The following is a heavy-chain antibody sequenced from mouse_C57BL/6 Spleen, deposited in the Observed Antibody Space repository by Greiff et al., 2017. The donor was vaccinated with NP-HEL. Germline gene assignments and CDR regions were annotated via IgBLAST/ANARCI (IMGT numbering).Heavy chain of an antibody. CDR2: ISDGGSYT. CDR3: ARDGTTVVATGWYAMDY. J-gene: IGHJ4*01. D-gene: IGHD1-1*01. V-gene: IGHV5-4*01. CDR1: GFTFSSYA. Sequence: EVQGVESGGGLVKPGGSLKLSCAASGFTFSSYAMSWVRQTPEKRLEWVATISDGGSYTYYPDNVKGRFTISRDNAKNNLYLQMSHLKSEDTAMYYCARDGTTVVATGWYAMDYWGQGTSVTVSS.